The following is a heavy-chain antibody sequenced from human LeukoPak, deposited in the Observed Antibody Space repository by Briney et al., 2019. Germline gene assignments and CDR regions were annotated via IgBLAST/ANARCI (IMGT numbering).Heavy chain of an antibody. CDR2: IYHSGST. Sequence: SQTLSLTCAVSGGSISSGGYSWSWIRQPPGKGLEWIGYIYHSGSTYYNPSLKSRVTISVDRSKNQFSLKLSSVTAADTAVYYCARGGYYYDSSGYYHFDYWGQGTLATVSS. J-gene: IGHJ4*02. D-gene: IGHD3-22*01. CDR3: ARGGYYYDSSGYYHFDY. V-gene: IGHV4-30-2*01. CDR1: GGSISSGGYS.